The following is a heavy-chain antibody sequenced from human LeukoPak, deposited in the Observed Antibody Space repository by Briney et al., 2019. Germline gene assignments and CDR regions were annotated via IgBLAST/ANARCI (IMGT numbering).Heavy chain of an antibody. CDR2: INNDGSGT. CDR3: VRGGESTWS. Sequence: GGSLRLSCAASGFTFSSYWMHWVRQAPGKGPVWVSRINNDGSGTTYADSVKGRFTISRDDAKNTLYLQMNSLRAEDTAVYYCVRGGESTWSWGQGALVTVSS. D-gene: IGHD2-15*01. V-gene: IGHV3-74*01. CDR1: GFTFSSYW. J-gene: IGHJ5*02.